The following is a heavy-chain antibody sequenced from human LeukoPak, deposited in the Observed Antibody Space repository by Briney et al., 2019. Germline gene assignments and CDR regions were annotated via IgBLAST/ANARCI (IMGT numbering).Heavy chain of an antibody. V-gene: IGHV4-61*05. CDR1: GGSISTTNYY. J-gene: IGHJ6*03. CDR3: ARLTGAVYYYMDV. D-gene: IGHD7-27*01. Sequence: SETLSLTCTVSGGSISTTNYYWGWIRQPPGKGLEWIGYIYYSGSTNYNPSLKSRVTISVDTSKNQFSLKLSSVTAADTAVYYCARLTGAVYYYMDVWGKGTTVTVSS. CDR2: IYYSGST.